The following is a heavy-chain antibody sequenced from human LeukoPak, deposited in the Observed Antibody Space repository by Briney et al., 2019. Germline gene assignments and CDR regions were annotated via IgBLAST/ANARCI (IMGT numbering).Heavy chain of an antibody. V-gene: IGHV3-23*01. Sequence: GGSLRLSCAASGFIFSSYAMSWVRQAPGKGLEWVSAISVSGGSTYYADSVKGRFTVPRDNSKNTLYLQMNSLRAEDTAVYYCAKTLGEFTSAFDIWGQGTMVTVSS. D-gene: IGHD3-3*01. CDR2: ISVSGGST. CDR1: GFIFSSYA. J-gene: IGHJ3*02. CDR3: AKTLGEFTSAFDI.